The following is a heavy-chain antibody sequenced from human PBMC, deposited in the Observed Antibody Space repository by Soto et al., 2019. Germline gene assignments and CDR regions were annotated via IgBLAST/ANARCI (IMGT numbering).Heavy chain of an antibody. Sequence: QVQLQESGPGLVKPSETLSLTCTVSGGSISSYYWSWIRQSAGQGLEWIGRISPGGSTNFNPSLKSRVTMSAGTSKNQFSLRLTSVAAADTAVYYCARANVGPPGGGSWIMPFDFWGQGTLVTVSS. V-gene: IGHV4-4*07. CDR2: ISPGGST. CDR3: ARANVGPPGGGSWIMPFDF. J-gene: IGHJ4*02. D-gene: IGHD2-15*01. CDR1: GGSISSYY.